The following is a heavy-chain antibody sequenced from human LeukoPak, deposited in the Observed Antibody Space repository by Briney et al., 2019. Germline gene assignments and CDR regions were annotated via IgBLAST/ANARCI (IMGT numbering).Heavy chain of an antibody. V-gene: IGHV4-59*01. CDR1: GGSISIYY. CDR2: IYNSGST. CDR3: ARDRELGS. J-gene: IGHJ5*02. Sequence: SETLSLTCIVSGGSISIYYWNWIRQPPGKGLEWIGYIYNSGSTDYNPSLKRRVTISADTSKNQFSLKLTPVTAADTAAYYCARDRELGSWGQGILVTVSS. D-gene: IGHD3-10*01.